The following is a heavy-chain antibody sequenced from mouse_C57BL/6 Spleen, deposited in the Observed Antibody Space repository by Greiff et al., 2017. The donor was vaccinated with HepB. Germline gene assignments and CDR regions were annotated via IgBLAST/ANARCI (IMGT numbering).Heavy chain of an antibody. Sequence: QVQLQQPGAELVKPGASVKLSCKASGYTFTSYWMQWVKQRPGQGLEWIGEIDPSDSYTNYNQKFKGKATLTVDTSSSTAYMQLSSLTSEDSAVYYCARSSYGAPDYWGQGTTLTVSS. D-gene: IGHD2-10*01. CDR3: ARSSYGAPDY. CDR2: IDPSDSYT. J-gene: IGHJ2*01. V-gene: IGHV1-50*01. CDR1: GYTFTSYW.